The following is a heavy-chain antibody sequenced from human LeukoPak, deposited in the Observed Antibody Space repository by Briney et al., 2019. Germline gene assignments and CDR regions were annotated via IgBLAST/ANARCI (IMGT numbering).Heavy chain of an antibody. Sequence: PSETLSLTCTVSGGSISSYYWSWIRQPPGKGLEWIGYIYYSGSTSYNPSLKSRVTISVDTSKNQFSLKLSSVTAVDTAVYYCARDPGAAADLDYFDYWGQGTLVTVSS. V-gene: IGHV4-59*01. D-gene: IGHD6-13*01. J-gene: IGHJ4*02. CDR2: IYYSGST. CDR1: GGSISSYY. CDR3: ARDPGAAADLDYFDY.